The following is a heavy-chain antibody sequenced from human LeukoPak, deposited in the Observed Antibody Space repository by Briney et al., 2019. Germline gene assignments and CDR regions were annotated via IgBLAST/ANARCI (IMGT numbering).Heavy chain of an antibody. CDR3: AKHTYYDSSGYYFHY. D-gene: IGHD3-22*01. V-gene: IGHV3-23*01. CDR1: GFTFSSYA. Sequence: GSLRLSCAASGFTFSSYAMSWVRQAPGKGLEWVSAISGSGGSTYYADSVKGRFTISRDNSKNTLYLQMNSLRAEDTAVYYCAKHTYYDSSGYYFHYWGQGTLVTVSS. J-gene: IGHJ4*02. CDR2: ISGSGGST.